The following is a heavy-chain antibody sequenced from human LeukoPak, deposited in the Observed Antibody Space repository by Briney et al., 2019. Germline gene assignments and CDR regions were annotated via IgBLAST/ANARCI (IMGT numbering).Heavy chain of an antibody. CDR3: ARRGVIVVVPGRKPLGNWFDP. V-gene: IGHV3-30*01. CDR2: ISYDGSNK. J-gene: IGHJ5*02. CDR1: GFTFSSYV. Sequence: GGSLRLSCAASGFTFSSYVMHWVRQAPGKGLEWMAVISYDGSNKYYVDSVKGRFTISRDNSKNTLYLQMNSLRAEDTAVYYCARRGVIVVVPGRKPLGNWFDPWGQGTLVTVSS. D-gene: IGHD2-2*01.